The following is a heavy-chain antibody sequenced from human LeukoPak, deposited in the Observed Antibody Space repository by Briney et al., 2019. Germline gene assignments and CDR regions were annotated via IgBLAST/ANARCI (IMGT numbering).Heavy chain of an antibody. CDR3: ARALRRVDTYYYYYYMDV. J-gene: IGHJ6*03. V-gene: IGHV1-2*02. Sequence: ASVKVSCKASGYTFTGYYMHWVRQAPGQGLEWMGWINPNSGGTNYAQKFQGRVTMTRDTSISTAYMELSRLRSDDTAVYYCARALRRVDTYYYYYYMDVWGKGTTVTVSS. CDR2: INPNSGGT. D-gene: IGHD5-18*01. CDR1: GYTFTGYY.